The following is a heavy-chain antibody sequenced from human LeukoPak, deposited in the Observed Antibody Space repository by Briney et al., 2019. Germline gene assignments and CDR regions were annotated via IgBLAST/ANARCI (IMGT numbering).Heavy chain of an antibody. V-gene: IGHV3-48*04. J-gene: IGHJ4*02. D-gene: IGHD5-18*01. Sequence: GGSLSLSCAASGFTFSSYSMNWVRQAPGKGLEWVSYISSSSSTIYYADSVKGRFTISRDNAKNSLYLQMNSLRAEDTAVYYCASGVGGYSYGRYYFDYWGQGTLVTVSS. CDR3: ASGVGGYSYGRYYFDY. CDR1: GFTFSSYS. CDR2: ISSSSSTI.